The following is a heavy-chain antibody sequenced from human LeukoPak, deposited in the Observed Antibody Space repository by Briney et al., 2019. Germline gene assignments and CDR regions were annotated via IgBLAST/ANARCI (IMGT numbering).Heavy chain of an antibody. Sequence: WEPLSLLCTVSGYSISSGYYWGSLRQPPGKGLEWIGSIYHSGRTYYNPSLKSRVTITVDTSKNQFSLKLSSVTAADTAVYYCAREGDSSSVGWFEPWGHGTLVTVSS. CDR1: GYSISSGYY. D-gene: IGHD6-13*01. J-gene: IGHJ5*02. V-gene: IGHV4-38-2*02. CDR3: AREGDSSSVGWFEP. CDR2: IYHSGRT.